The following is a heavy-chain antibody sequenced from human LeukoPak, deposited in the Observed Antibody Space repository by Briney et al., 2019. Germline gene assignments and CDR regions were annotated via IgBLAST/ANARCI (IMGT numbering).Heavy chain of an antibody. CDR1: GFMFSSYW. Sequence: PGGSLRLSCAASGFMFSSYWMHWVRQAPGKGLVWVSYINSDGSSTSYADSVKGRFTISRDNAKNTLYLQMNSLRAEDTAVYYCAKVPVFSLTISEVVTDDAFDIWGQGTIVTVSS. V-gene: IGHV3-74*01. CDR2: INSDGSST. J-gene: IGHJ3*02. D-gene: IGHD3-3*01. CDR3: AKVPVFSLTISEVVTDDAFDI.